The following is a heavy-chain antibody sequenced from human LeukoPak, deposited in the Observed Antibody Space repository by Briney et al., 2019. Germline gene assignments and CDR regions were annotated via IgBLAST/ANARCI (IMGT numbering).Heavy chain of an antibody. Sequence: GASVKVSCKASGYTFTSYYMHWVRQAAGQGREWMGIINPSGGSTSYAQKFQGRVTMTRDTSTSTVYMELSSLRSEDTAVYYCARVNSIAVAAPDYWGQGTLVTVSS. V-gene: IGHV1-46*01. D-gene: IGHD6-19*01. J-gene: IGHJ4*02. CDR2: INPSGGST. CDR3: ARVNSIAVAAPDY. CDR1: GYTFTSYY.